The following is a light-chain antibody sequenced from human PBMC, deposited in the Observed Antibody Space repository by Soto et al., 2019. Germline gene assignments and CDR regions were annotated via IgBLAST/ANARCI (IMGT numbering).Light chain of an antibody. Sequence: QSALTQPASLSGSPGQSITISCTGTSSDIGGYNYVSWYQQHPGKAPKLIIHDVSNRPSGVSDRFFGSQSGNTASLTISGLQAEDEADYYCSSYRASSTTHYVFGTGTKLTVL. CDR1: SSDIGGYNY. CDR2: DVS. V-gene: IGLV2-14*03. J-gene: IGLJ1*01. CDR3: SSYRASSTTHYV.